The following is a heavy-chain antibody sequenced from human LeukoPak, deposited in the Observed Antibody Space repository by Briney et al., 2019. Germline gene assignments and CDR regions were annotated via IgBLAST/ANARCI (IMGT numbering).Heavy chain of an antibody. Sequence: KPSETLSLTCSVSVGSISSWYWSWIRQSPGGVLEWLGYIYYPGSTNYNPSLKSRVAMFVDMSNNHFSLRLSSVTAADTAVYYCARHRAYSSSSPFDYWGQGTLVTVSS. V-gene: IGHV4-59*08. CDR2: IYYPGST. CDR1: VGSISSWY. D-gene: IGHD6-6*01. CDR3: ARHRAYSSSSPFDY. J-gene: IGHJ4*02.